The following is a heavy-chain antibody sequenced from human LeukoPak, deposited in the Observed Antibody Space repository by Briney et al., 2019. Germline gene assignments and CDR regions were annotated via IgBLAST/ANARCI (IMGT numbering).Heavy chain of an antibody. Sequence: ASVKVSCKASGYTFTSYYMHWVRQAPGQGLEWMGIINPSGGSTSYAQKFQGRVTMTRDTSTSTVYMELSSLRSEDTAVYYCAREVLRYFDWFGLGMDVWGKGTTVTISS. CDR2: INPSGGST. J-gene: IGHJ6*04. D-gene: IGHD3-9*01. CDR3: AREVLRYFDWFGLGMDV. V-gene: IGHV1-46*01. CDR1: GYTFTSYY.